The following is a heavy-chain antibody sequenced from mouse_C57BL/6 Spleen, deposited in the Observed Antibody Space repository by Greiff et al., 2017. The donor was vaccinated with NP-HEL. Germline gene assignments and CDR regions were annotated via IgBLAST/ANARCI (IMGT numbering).Heavy chain of an antibody. CDR2: IYPGNSDT. V-gene: IGHV1-5*01. Sequence: EVQLQQSGTVLARPGASVKMSCKTSGYTFTSYWMHWVKQRPGQGLEWIGAIYPGNSDTSYNQKFKGKAKLTAVTSASTAYMELSSLTNEDSAVYYCTMTTVVASPAWFAYWGQGTLVTVSA. CDR1: GYTFTSYW. CDR3: TMTTVVASPAWFAY. D-gene: IGHD1-1*01. J-gene: IGHJ3*01.